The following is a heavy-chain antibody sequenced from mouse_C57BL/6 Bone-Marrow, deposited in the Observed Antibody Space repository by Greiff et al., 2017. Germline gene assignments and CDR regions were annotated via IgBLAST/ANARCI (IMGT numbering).Heavy chain of an antibody. CDR2: ISDGGSYT. Sequence: EVHLVESGGGLVKPGGSLKLSCAASGFTFSSYAMSWVRQTPEKRLEWVATISDGGSYTYYPDNVKGRFTIAGDNAKNNLYLQMSHLKSEDTAMYYCARPDYSFYAMDYWGQGPSVTVSA. CDR1: GFTFSSYA. D-gene: IGHD2-12*01. J-gene: IGHJ4*01. CDR3: ARPDYSFYAMDY. V-gene: IGHV5-4*01.